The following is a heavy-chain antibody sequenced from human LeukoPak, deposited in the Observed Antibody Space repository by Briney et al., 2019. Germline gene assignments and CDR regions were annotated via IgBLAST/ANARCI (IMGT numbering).Heavy chain of an antibody. Sequence: SETLSLTCTVSGGSISSSSYYLGWIRQPPGKGLEWIGSIYYSGSTYYNPSLKSRVTISVDTSKNQFSLKLSSVTAADTAVYYCARERSNAFDIWGQGTMVTVSS. J-gene: IGHJ3*02. CDR1: GGSISSSSYY. CDR2: IYYSGST. D-gene: IGHD5/OR15-5a*01. V-gene: IGHV4-39*02. CDR3: ARERSNAFDI.